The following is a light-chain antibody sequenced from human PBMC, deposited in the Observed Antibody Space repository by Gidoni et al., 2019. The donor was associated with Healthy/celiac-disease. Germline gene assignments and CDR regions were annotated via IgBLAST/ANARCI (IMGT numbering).Light chain of an antibody. CDR3: QQSYSTPPK. CDR2: ASS. CDR1: QSISSY. V-gene: IGKV1-39*01. J-gene: IGKJ1*01. Sequence: DIEMTQSPSSLSASVGDRVTITCRASQSISSYLNWYQQNPGKAPKLLIYASSSLPSGVPSRFSGSGSWTDFTLTISSLQPEDFATYYCQQSYSTPPKFGQGTKVEIK.